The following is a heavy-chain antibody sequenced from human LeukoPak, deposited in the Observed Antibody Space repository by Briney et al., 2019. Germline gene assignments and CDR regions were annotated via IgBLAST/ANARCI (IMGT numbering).Heavy chain of an antibody. D-gene: IGHD5-18*01. CDR3: ARDRYGGYSYGSTVFDY. V-gene: IGHV3-11*01. Sequence: GGSLRLSCAASVFTFSYYYISWIPQAPGKGLEWVSYISSSGSTIYYADSVKGRFTISRDNAKNSLYLQMNSLRAEDTAVYYCARDRYGGYSYGSTVFDYWGQGTLVTVSS. CDR2: ISSSGSTI. CDR1: VFTFSYYY. J-gene: IGHJ4*02.